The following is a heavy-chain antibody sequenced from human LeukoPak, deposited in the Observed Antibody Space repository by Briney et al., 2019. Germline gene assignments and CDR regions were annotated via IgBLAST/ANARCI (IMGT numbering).Heavy chain of an antibody. CDR3: AKGSTMARGYYFDY. CDR1: GFTFSIYA. J-gene: IGHJ4*02. Sequence: GGSLRLSCAASGFTFSIYAMSWVRQAPGKGLEWVSAISGSGGSTYYADSVKGRFTISRDNSKNTLYLQMNSLRSEDTAVYYCAKGSTMARGYYFDYWGQGTLVTVSS. V-gene: IGHV3-23*01. D-gene: IGHD3-10*01. CDR2: ISGSGGST.